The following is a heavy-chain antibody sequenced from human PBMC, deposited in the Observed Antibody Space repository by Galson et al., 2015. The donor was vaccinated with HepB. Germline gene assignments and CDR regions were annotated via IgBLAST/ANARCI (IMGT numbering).Heavy chain of an antibody. Sequence: SVKVSCKASGYTFTGYYMHWVRQAPGQGLEWMGWINPNSGGTNYAQKFQGRVTMTRDTSISTAYMELSRLRSDDTAVYYCARATTIIAAAHNWFDPWGQGTLVTVSS. CDR1: GYTFTGYY. D-gene: IGHD6-13*01. J-gene: IGHJ5*02. CDR3: ARATTIIAAAHNWFDP. V-gene: IGHV1-2*02. CDR2: INPNSGGT.